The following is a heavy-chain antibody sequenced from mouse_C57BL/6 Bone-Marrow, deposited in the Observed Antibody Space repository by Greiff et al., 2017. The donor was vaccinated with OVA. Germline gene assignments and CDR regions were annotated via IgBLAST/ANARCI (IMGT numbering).Heavy chain of an antibody. V-gene: IGHV2-2*01. CDR3: ARRATMVTAHYYAMDY. J-gene: IGHJ4*01. CDR1: GFSLTSYG. D-gene: IGHD2-2*01. CDR2: LWSGGST. Sequence: VHLVESGPGLVQPSQSLSITCTVSGFSLTSYGVHWVRQSPGKGLEWLVVLWSGGSTDYNAAFISRLSISKDNSKSQVFFKMNSLQADDTAIYYWARRATMVTAHYYAMDYWGQGTSVTVSS.